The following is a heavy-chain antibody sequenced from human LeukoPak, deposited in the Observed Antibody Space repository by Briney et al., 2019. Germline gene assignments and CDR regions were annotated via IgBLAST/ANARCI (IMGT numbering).Heavy chain of an antibody. CDR3: ARDVDTAMALPGY. Sequence: GGSLRLSCAASGFTFDDYGMSWVRQAPGEGLEWFSGINWNGGSTGYADSVKGRFTISRDNAKNSLYLQMNSLRAEDTALYYCARDVDTAMALPGYWGQGTLVTVSS. V-gene: IGHV3-20*04. D-gene: IGHD5-18*01. CDR2: INWNGGST. J-gene: IGHJ4*02. CDR1: GFTFDDYG.